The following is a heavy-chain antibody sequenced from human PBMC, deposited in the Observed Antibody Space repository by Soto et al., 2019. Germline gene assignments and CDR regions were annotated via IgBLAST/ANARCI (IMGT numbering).Heavy chain of an antibody. V-gene: IGHV4-59*12. D-gene: IGHD3-3*01. CDR2: IYHSGST. Sequence: SETLSLTCTVSGGSISSYYWTWIRQPPGKGLEWIGYIYHSGSTYYNPSLKSRVTISVDRSKNQFSLKLSSVTAADTAVYYCARESDDYWFDPWGQGTLVTVSS. CDR3: ARESDDYWFDP. CDR1: GGSISSYY. J-gene: IGHJ5*02.